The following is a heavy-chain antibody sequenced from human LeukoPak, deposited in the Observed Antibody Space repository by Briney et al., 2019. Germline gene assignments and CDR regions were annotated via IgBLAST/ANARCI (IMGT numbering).Heavy chain of an antibody. CDR3: AKGMKYLVDSSGYYVVDY. J-gene: IGHJ4*02. D-gene: IGHD3-22*01. CDR2: ISGDGGST. V-gene: IGHV3-43*02. CDR1: GFTFDDYA. Sequence: HTGGSLRLSCAASGFTFDDYAMHWVRQAPGKGLEWVSLISGDGGSTYYADSVKGRFTISRDNSKNSLYLQMNSLRTEDTALYYCAKGMKYLVDSSGYYVVDYWGQGTLVTVSS.